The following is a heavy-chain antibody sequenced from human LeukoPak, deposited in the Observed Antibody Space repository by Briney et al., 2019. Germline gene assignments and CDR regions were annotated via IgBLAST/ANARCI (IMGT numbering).Heavy chain of an antibody. V-gene: IGHV3-7*05. D-gene: IGHD6-13*01. CDR1: GFTFSSYW. CDR2: IKYDGSDT. Sequence: PGGSLRLSCAASGFTFSSYWMSWVRQAPGKGLEWVANIKYDGSDTNYVDSVKGRFTISRDNAKHSLYLQMNSLRAEDTAMYYCARRIAATGMKYFDYWGQGTLVTVSS. J-gene: IGHJ4*02. CDR3: ARRIAATGMKYFDY.